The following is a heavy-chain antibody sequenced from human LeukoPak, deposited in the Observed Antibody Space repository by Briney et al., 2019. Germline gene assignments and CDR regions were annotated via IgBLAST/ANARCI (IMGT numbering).Heavy chain of an antibody. Sequence: SETLSLTCTVSGYSISSGYYWGWIRQPPGKGLEWIGSIYHSGNTYYNPSLKSRVTISVDTSKNQFSLKLSSVTAADTAVYYCARANQLGIFDYWGQGTLVTVSS. CDR1: GYSISSGYY. J-gene: IGHJ4*02. V-gene: IGHV4-38-2*02. CDR3: ARANQLGIFDY. D-gene: IGHD1-14*01. CDR2: IYHSGNT.